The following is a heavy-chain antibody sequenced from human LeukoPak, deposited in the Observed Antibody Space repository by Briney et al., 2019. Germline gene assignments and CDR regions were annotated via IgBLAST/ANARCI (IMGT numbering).Heavy chain of an antibody. J-gene: IGHJ4*02. CDR2: ISSSGSTI. Sequence: PGGSLRLSCAASGFTFSSYEMNWVRQAPGKGLEWVSYISSSGSTIYYADSVKGGFTISRDNAKNSLYLQMNSLRAEDTAVYYCARGGSLSWEKAFDYWGQGTLVTVSS. D-gene: IGHD3-10*01. CDR3: ARGGSLSWEKAFDY. V-gene: IGHV3-48*03. CDR1: GFTFSSYE.